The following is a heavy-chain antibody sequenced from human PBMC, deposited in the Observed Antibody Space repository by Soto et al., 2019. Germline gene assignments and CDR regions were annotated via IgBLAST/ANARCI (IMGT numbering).Heavy chain of an antibody. J-gene: IGHJ5*02. CDR1: GGSISSSSYY. D-gene: IGHD3-10*01. V-gene: IGHV4-39*01. CDR3: ARHRFTTMVRGAQNWFDP. CDR2: IYYSGST. Sequence: QLQLQESGPGLVKPSETLSLTCTVSGGSISSSSYYWGWIRQPPGKGLEWIGSIYYSGSTYYNPSLKSRVTISVDTSKNQFSLKLSSVTAADTAVYYCARHRFTTMVRGAQNWFDPWGQGTLVTVSS.